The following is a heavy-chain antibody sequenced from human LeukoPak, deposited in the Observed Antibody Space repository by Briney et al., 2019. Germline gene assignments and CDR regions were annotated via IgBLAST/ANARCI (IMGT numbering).Heavy chain of an antibody. V-gene: IGHV1-2*06. Sequence: ASVKVSCKTSGYSFTGYYMHWVRQAPGQGLEWMGRINPNSGGTNYAQKFQGRVTMTRDTSTSTVYMELSSLRSEDTAVYYCARSHYYDSSGYSDYWGQGTLVTVSS. J-gene: IGHJ4*02. CDR1: GYSFTGYY. CDR3: ARSHYYDSSGYSDY. D-gene: IGHD3-22*01. CDR2: INPNSGGT.